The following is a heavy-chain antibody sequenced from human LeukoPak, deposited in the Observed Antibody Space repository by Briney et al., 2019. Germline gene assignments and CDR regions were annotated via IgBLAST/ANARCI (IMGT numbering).Heavy chain of an antibody. Sequence: SVKVSCKASGGTFSSYAISWVRQAPGQGLEWMGGIIPIFGTANYAQKFQGRVTITTDESTSTAYMELSSLRSEDTAVYYCARGVGATTGYYYYYMDVWGKGTTVTVSS. CDR1: GGTFSSYA. V-gene: IGHV1-69*05. D-gene: IGHD1-26*01. CDR2: IIPIFGTA. J-gene: IGHJ6*03. CDR3: ARGVGATTGYYYYYMDV.